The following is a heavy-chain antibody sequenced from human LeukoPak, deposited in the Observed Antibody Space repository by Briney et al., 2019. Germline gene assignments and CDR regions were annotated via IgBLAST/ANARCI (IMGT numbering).Heavy chain of an antibody. D-gene: IGHD3-16*01. J-gene: IGHJ4*02. CDR3: AKGGDH. CDR2: IKPDGSDK. V-gene: IGHV3-7*01. Sequence: GGSLRLSCAASGFTFSTYWMNWVRQAPGKGLEWVANIKPDGSDKYYVDSVKGRFTVSRDNAKNSLYLQMNSLRAEDTAVYYCAKGGDHWGQGTLVTVSS. CDR1: GFTFSTYW.